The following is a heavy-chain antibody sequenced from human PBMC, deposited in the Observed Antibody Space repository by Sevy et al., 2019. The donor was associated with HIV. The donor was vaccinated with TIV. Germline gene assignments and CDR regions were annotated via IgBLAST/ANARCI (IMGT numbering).Heavy chain of an antibody. D-gene: IGHD3-16*01. J-gene: IGHJ4*02. CDR2: IKGDGSDK. Sequence: GGSLRLSRAASGFTFSVYWMNWVRQAPGKGLEWVANIKGDGSDKHYVDSVEGRFTISRDNGKNLLYLQMNSLRVEDTAVYYCAHETIGRFDSWGQGTLVTVSS. CDR3: AHETIGRFDS. V-gene: IGHV3-7*01. CDR1: GFTFSVYW.